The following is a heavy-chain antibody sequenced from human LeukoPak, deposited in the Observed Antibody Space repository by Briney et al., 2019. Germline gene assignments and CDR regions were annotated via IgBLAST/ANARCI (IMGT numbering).Heavy chain of an antibody. CDR1: GFTFSSYA. V-gene: IGHV3-30-3*01. J-gene: IGHJ4*02. Sequence: GRPLRLSCAASGFTFSSYAMHWVRQAPGKGLEWVAVISYDGSNKYYADSVKGRFTISRDNSKNTLYLQMNSLRAEDTAVYYCARDTSTVVTVFYFDYWGQGTLVTVSS. D-gene: IGHD4-23*01. CDR2: ISYDGSNK. CDR3: ARDTSTVVTVFYFDY.